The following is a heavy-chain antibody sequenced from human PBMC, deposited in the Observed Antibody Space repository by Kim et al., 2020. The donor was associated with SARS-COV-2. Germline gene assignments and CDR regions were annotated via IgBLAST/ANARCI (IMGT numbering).Heavy chain of an antibody. CDR2: YN. CDR3: AYWVAGRFDY. V-gene: IGHV6-1*01. D-gene: IGHD2-15*01. Sequence: YNDSAVSVKSRITINPDTSKNQFSLQLNSVTPEDTAGYYCAYWVAGRFDYWGQGTLVTVSS. J-gene: IGHJ4*02.